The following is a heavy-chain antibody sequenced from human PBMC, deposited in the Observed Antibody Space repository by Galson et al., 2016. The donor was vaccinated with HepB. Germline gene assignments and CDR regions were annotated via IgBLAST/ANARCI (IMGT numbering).Heavy chain of an antibody. V-gene: IGHV3-30-3*01. J-gene: IGHJ4*02. CDR1: GFIFSSHT. Sequence: SLRLSCAASGFIFSSHTLHWLRQAPGKGLEWVAVMSYDGSKTYYADSVKGRFTISRDNSKNTQYLQMNSLRVDDTAMYFCARDRIRRGSGSYSRFDYWGQGALVTVSS. D-gene: IGHD1-26*01. CDR2: MSYDGSKT. CDR3: ARDRIRRGSGSYSRFDY.